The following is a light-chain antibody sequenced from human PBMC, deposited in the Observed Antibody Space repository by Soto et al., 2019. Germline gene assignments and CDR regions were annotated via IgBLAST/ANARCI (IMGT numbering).Light chain of an antibody. CDR1: QGISSY. V-gene: IGKV1-9*01. CDR2: AAS. Sequence: DIQLTQSPSFLSASVGDRVTITCRASQGISSYLAWYQQKPGKAPKLLIYAASTLQSGVPSRFSGSGSGTEFIITISSLQPEDFATYYCQQLNSYPRVTFGPGTKVDIK. J-gene: IGKJ3*01. CDR3: QQLNSYPRVT.